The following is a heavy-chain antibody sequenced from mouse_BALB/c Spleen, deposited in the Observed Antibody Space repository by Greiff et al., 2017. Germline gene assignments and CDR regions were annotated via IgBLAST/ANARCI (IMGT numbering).Heavy chain of an antibody. CDR1: GYTFTSYY. D-gene: IGHD1-1*01. CDR2: INPSNGGT. Sequence: QVQLQQSGAELVKPGASVKLSCKASGYTFTSYYMYWVKQRPGQGLEWIGEINPSNGGTNFNEKFKSKATLTVDKSSITAYMQLSSLTSEDSAVYYCTRGGLLLTYWGQGTTLTVSS. J-gene: IGHJ2*01. V-gene: IGHV1S81*02. CDR3: TRGGLLLTY.